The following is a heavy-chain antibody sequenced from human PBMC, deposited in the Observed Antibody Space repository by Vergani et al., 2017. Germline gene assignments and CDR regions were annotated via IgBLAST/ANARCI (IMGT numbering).Heavy chain of an antibody. Sequence: QLQLQESGPGLVKPSATLSLTCSVSGASIRSSNYYWGWIRQPPGKGLEWIASIYYSGSTYYNPSLKSRVTISVDTSKTQFSLKLICVTAADTAVYFCARHWTGEWVVKLGWIDPWGEGILVTVSS. CDR3: ARHWTGEWVVKLGWIDP. CDR2: IYYSGST. D-gene: IGHD6-19*01. CDR1: GASIRSSNYY. V-gene: IGHV4-39*01. J-gene: IGHJ5*02.